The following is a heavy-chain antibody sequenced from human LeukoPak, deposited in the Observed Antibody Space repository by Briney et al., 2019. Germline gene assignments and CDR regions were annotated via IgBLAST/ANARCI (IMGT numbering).Heavy chain of an antibody. CDR1: GFTFSSYW. J-gene: IGHJ4*02. Sequence: GGSLRLSCAASGFTFSSYWMSWVRQPPGQGLEWVSVISRRDDYTYYADSVKGRFTISRDNSKNTLYLQMNTLRAEDTAVYYCANDYRSGSFHDFWGQGTLVTVSS. V-gene: IGHV3-23*01. D-gene: IGHD3-10*01. CDR2: ISRRDDYT. CDR3: ANDYRSGSFHDF.